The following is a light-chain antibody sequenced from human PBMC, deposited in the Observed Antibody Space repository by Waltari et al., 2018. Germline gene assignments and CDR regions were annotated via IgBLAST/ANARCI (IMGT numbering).Light chain of an antibody. CDR1: NSNIGNHV. Sequence: QSVLTQPPSASGTPGQRVTISCSGSNSNIGNHVVNWYQQVPGTAPKLLIYTNSRRPAVVPDRFSGSKSGTSASLAISGLQSDDEADYYCAAWDDSLNARLFGGGTKLTVL. CDR2: TNS. J-gene: IGLJ3*02. CDR3: AAWDDSLNARL. V-gene: IGLV1-44*01.